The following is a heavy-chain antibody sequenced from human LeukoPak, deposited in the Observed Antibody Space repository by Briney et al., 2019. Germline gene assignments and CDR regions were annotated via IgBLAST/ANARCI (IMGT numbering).Heavy chain of an antibody. J-gene: IGHJ4*02. CDR2: ISDSGRST. CDR3: ARHDSFIPY. D-gene: IGHD5-18*01. Sequence: PGGSLGLSCAASGFTFTDYAMSWVRQAPGKGLEWVSGISDSGRSTYYTDSVKGRYSISRDNSRNTVHLQMNNLRAEDTAVYFCARHDSFIPYWGQGTLVTVSS. V-gene: IGHV3-23*01. CDR1: GFTFTDYA.